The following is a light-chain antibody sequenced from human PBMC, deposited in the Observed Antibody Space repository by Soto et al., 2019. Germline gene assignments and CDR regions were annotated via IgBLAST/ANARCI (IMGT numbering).Light chain of an antibody. CDR2: EVS. CDR1: SSDVGSYNL. V-gene: IGLV2-23*02. Sequence: QSALTQPASVSGSPGQSITISCTGTSSDVGSYNLVSWYQQHPGKAPKLMIYEVSKRPSGVSNRFSGSKSGNTASLTISGLEAEDEAYYYCCSYAGSSWVFGGGTKLTVL. CDR3: CSYAGSSWV. J-gene: IGLJ2*01.